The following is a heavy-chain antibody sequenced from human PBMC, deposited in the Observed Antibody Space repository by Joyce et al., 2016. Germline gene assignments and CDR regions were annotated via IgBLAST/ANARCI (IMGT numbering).Heavy chain of an antibody. Sequence: QVQLQEAGPGLVKPSETLSLTCTVSGGSVTSGGTYWSWIRQHPGRGLEWIGYIFYSAITFYNPSLRSGVTISLDTSKNQFSLKLRSVTAADTAVYFCARDLYHDTTGYQGYFDYWGQGTLVTVSS. V-gene: IGHV4-31*03. CDR2: IFYSAIT. CDR1: GGSVTSGGTY. D-gene: IGHD3-22*01. J-gene: IGHJ4*02. CDR3: ARDLYHDTTGYQGYFDY.